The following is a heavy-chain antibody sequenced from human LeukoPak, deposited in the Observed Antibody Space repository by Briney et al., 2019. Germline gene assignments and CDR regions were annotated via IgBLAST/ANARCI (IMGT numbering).Heavy chain of an antibody. CDR1: GGSISSYY. J-gene: IGHJ3*02. Sequence: PSETLSLTCTVSGGSISSYYWSWIRQPPGKGLEWIGYIYYSGSTNYNPSLKSRVTISVDTSKNQFSLKLSSVTAADTAVYYRARVGYSSSSGAFDIWGQGTMVTVSS. CDR2: IYYSGST. CDR3: ARVGYSSSSGAFDI. D-gene: IGHD6-6*01. V-gene: IGHV4-59*01.